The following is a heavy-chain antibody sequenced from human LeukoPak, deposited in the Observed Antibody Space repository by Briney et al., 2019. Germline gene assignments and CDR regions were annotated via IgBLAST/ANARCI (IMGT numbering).Heavy chain of an antibody. Sequence: GGSLRLSCAASGFTFDDYAMHWVRQAPGKGLEWVSGISWNSGSIGYADSVKGRFTISRDNAKNSLYLQMNSLRAEDMALYYCAKGSRCLLFSDFDYWGQGTLVTVSS. J-gene: IGHJ4*02. CDR3: AKGSRCLLFSDFDY. CDR2: ISWNSGSI. V-gene: IGHV3-9*03. D-gene: IGHD2-21*02. CDR1: GFTFDDYA.